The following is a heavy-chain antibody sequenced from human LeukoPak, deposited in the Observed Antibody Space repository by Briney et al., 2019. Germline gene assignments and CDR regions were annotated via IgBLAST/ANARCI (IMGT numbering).Heavy chain of an antibody. Sequence: SETLSLTCAVSGGSISSGGYSWSWIRQPPGKGLEWIGYIYYSGSTNYNPSLKSRVTISVDTSKNQFSLKLSSVTAADTAVYYCARGASSEVGATWFGGEDYYYMDVWGKGTTVTVSS. J-gene: IGHJ6*03. D-gene: IGHD1-26*01. CDR3: ARGASSEVGATWFGGEDYYYMDV. V-gene: IGHV4-61*08. CDR2: IYYSGST. CDR1: GGSISSGGYS.